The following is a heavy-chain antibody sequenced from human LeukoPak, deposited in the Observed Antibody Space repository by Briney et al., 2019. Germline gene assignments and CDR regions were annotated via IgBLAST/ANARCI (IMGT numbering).Heavy chain of an antibody. V-gene: IGHV3-30*04. CDR2: ISFDGNSK. Sequence: GRSLRLSCAASGITFKTHSMQWVRQAPDKGLEWGAVISFDGNSKYYADSVKGRFTISRDNSKNTLYLQMDSLKAEDTAVYYCARDGGIAVAGSKNDAFDIWGQGTAVTVSS. D-gene: IGHD6-19*01. J-gene: IGHJ3*02. CDR1: GITFKTHS. CDR3: ARDGGIAVAGSKNDAFDI.